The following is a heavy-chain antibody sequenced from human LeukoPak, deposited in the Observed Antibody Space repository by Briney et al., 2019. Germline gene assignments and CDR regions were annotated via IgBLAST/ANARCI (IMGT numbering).Heavy chain of an antibody. Sequence: ASVKVSCKASGYTFTGYYMHWVRQAPGQGLEWMGLISGYNFKTKYAQKFQDRVTMTTDTSTSTAYMELRNLRSDDTAVYYCARGGFTLVRGALDYWGQGALVTVSS. V-gene: IGHV1-18*04. CDR1: GYTFTGYY. CDR3: ARGGFTLVRGALDY. J-gene: IGHJ4*02. CDR2: ISGYNFKT. D-gene: IGHD3-10*01.